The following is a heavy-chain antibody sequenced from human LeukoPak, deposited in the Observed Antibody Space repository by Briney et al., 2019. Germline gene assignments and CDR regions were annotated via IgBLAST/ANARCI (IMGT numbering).Heavy chain of an antibody. J-gene: IGHJ5*02. Sequence: ASVKVSCKASGYTFTSYYMHWVRQAPGQGLEWMGGIIPIFGTANYAQKFQGRVTITADESTSTAYMELSSLRSEDTAVYCCARNPGGGPNWFDPWGQGTLVTVSS. D-gene: IGHD3-10*01. CDR3: ARNPGGGPNWFDP. V-gene: IGHV1-69*13. CDR1: GYTFTSYY. CDR2: IIPIFGTA.